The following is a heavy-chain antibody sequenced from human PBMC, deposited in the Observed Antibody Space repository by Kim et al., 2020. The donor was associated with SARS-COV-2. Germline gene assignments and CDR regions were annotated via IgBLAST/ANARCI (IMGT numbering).Heavy chain of an antibody. V-gene: IGHV3-73*01. CDR3: ARGPPYSESYWDAFDI. J-gene: IGHJ3*02. Sequence: GGSLRLSCAASGLTLSGSAMHWVRQASGTGLEWVGRIRSKSNSYETAYAASVEGRFTIYRDDSKNTAYLQMNSLKTEDTAVYYCARGPPYSESYWDAFDIWGQGTMVTVSS. CDR2: IRSKSNSYET. D-gene: IGHD1-26*01. CDR1: GLTLSGSA.